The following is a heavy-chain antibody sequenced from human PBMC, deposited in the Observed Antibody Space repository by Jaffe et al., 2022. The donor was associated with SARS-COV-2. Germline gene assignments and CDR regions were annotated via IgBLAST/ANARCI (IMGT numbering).Heavy chain of an antibody. CDR1: GGSISSYY. CDR2: IYYSGST. J-gene: IGHJ5*02. CDR3: ARLRPAYNSAWFDP. Sequence: QVQLQESGPGLVKPSETLSLTCTVSGGSISSYYWNWIRQPPEKGLEWIGYIYYSGSTNYNPSLKSRVSISVDTSKNQFSLKLSSVTAADTAVYYCARLRPAYNSAWFDPWGQGTLVTVSS. D-gene: IGHD1-1*01. V-gene: IGHV4-59*08.